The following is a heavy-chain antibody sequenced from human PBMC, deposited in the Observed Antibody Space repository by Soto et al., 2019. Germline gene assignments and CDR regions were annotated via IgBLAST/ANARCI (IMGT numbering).Heavy chain of an antibody. CDR2: IYPGDSDT. CDR1: GYSFTSYW. CDR3: ARTSAAGKYYYGMDV. D-gene: IGHD6-13*01. Sequence: GESLKISRKGSGYSFTSYWIGWVRQMPGKGLEWMGIIYPGDSDTRYSPSFQGQITISADKSISTAYLQWSSLKASDTAMYYCARTSAAGKYYYGMDVWGQGTTVTSP. J-gene: IGHJ6*02. V-gene: IGHV5-51*01.